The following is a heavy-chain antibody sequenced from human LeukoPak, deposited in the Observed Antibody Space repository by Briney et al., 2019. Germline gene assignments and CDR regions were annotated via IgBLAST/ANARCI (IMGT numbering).Heavy chain of an antibody. CDR2: IRSKAYGGTT. D-gene: IGHD3-9*01. CDR3: TRASGDILTGLDY. Sequence: GGSLRLSCTASGFTFGDYAMSWFRQAPGKGLEWVGFIRSKAYGGTTEYAASVKGRFTISRDDSKSIAYLQMNSLKTEDTAVYYCTRASGDILTGLDYWGQGTLVTVSS. J-gene: IGHJ4*02. V-gene: IGHV3-49*03. CDR1: GFTFGDYA.